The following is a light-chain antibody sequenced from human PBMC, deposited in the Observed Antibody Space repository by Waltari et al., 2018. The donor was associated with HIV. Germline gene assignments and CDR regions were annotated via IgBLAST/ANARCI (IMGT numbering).Light chain of an antibody. CDR1: QGILFNSNNKNY. J-gene: IGKJ2*01. V-gene: IGKV4-1*01. CDR3: QQYYTTPYS. CDR2: WAS. Sequence: DIVMTQSSDSLTVSLGGRATTDCKSSQGILFNSNNKNYLAWYQQRPGQSPRLLIYWASTRGSGVPVRFSGAGSGTNFSLTISNLQPEDVAVYYCQQYYTTPYSFGQGSRLEI.